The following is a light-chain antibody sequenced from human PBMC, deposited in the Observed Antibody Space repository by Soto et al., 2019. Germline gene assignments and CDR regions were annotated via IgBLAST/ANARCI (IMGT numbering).Light chain of an antibody. CDR1: QRISSY. V-gene: IGKV1-39*01. J-gene: IGKJ1*01. Sequence: DIPMTQSPSSLAASVGDIVAMTCRTSQRISSYLYWYQQKPGNAPKLLIYAASTLQSGVPSRFSGSGSVTDFTLPISSLQPADFATYFCQQSYSTPPCTFGQGTQLDI. CDR3: QQSYSTPPCT. CDR2: AAS.